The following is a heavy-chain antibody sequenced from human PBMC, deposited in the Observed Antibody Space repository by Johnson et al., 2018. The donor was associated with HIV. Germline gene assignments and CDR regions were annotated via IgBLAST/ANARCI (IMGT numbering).Heavy chain of an antibody. CDR3: ARDSSSWRPSGAFDI. CDR1: AFTLTNYA. D-gene: IGHD6-13*01. CDR2: ISYDGSNK. V-gene: IGHV3-30*14. Sequence: VQLVESGGGVVQPGRSLRLSCAASAFTLTNYAIHWVRQAPGKGLEWVAIISYDGSNKYYADSVKGRFTISRDNSKNTLYLQMNSLRAEDTAVYYCARDSSSWRPSGAFDIWGQGTMVTVSS. J-gene: IGHJ3*02.